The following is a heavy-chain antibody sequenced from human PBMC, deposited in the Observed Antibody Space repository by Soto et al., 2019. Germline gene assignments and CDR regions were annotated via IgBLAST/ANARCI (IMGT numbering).Heavy chain of an antibody. CDR3: ARDKGYSIFDY. Sequence: GGSLRLSCAASGFTFSSYWMSWVRQAPGKGLEWVANSNQDESEIFYVDSVKGRFTISRDNTKNSLYLQMNSLRVEDTAVYFCARDKGYSIFDYWGQGXQVTVYS. CDR2: SNQDESEI. J-gene: IGHJ4*02. D-gene: IGHD2-15*01. V-gene: IGHV3-7*01. CDR1: GFTFSSYW.